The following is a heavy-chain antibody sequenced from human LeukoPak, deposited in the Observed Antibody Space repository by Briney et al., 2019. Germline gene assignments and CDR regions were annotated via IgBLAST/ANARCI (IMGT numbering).Heavy chain of an antibody. J-gene: IGHJ4*02. D-gene: IGHD3-22*01. CDR2: ISGSGGST. CDR1: GFTLSSYA. Sequence: GGSLRLSCAASGFTLSSYAMSWVRQAPGKGLQWLSSISGSGGSTYYADSVKGRFTISRDNSKNTLYLQMNSLRAEDTAVYFCAKEGYDSSGYQFDYWGQGTLVTVSS. CDR3: AKEGYDSSGYQFDY. V-gene: IGHV3-23*01.